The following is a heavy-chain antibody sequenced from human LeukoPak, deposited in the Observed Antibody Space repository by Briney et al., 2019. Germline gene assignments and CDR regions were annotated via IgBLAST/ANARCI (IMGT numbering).Heavy chain of an antibody. CDR2: ISGSGSST. J-gene: IGHJ4*02. Sequence: GGSLRPSCAASGFTFSSYAMSWVRQAPGKGLEWVSAISGSGSSTYYADSVKGRFTISRDNSKNTLYLQMNSLRAEDTTVYYCAKILLWFGELYDYWGQGTLVTVSS. V-gene: IGHV3-23*01. CDR1: GFTFSSYA. CDR3: AKILLWFGELYDY. D-gene: IGHD3-10*01.